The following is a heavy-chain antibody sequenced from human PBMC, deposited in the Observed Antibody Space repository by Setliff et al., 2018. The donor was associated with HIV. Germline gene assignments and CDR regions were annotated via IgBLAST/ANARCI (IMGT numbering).Heavy chain of an antibody. J-gene: IGHJ3*01. CDR3: ARVQMAYAAFDV. CDR2: IYTSGST. V-gene: IGHV4-61*02. Sequence: SETLSLTCTVSGDSISGGSSYWSWIRQPAGKGLEWIGRIYTSGSTNYNPSLKNRVTMSLDTSKTQVSLKLSSVTAADTAVYYCARVQMAYAAFDVWGQGTMVTVSS. D-gene: IGHD4-17*01. CDR1: GDSISGGSSY.